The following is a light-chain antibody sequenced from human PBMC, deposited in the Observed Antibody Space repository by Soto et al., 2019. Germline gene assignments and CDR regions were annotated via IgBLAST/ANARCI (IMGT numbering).Light chain of an antibody. CDR2: EVS. J-gene: IGLJ1*01. CDR1: SSDVGGYNY. V-gene: IGLV2-8*01. CDR3: SSYAGSNNYV. Sequence: QSVLTQPASASGSPGRSVTISCTGTSSDVGGYNYVSWYQQHPGKAPKLMIYEVSKRPSGVPDRFSGSKSGNTASLTVSGLQAEDEADYYCSSYAGSNNYVFGTGTKVT.